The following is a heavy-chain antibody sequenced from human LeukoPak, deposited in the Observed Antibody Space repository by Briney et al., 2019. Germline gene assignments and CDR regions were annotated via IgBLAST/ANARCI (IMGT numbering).Heavy chain of an antibody. D-gene: IGHD6-13*01. Sequence: PSETLSLTCAVNGGSFSDYYWSWIRQPPGKGLEWIGEINHSGSTNYNSSLKSRVTISVDTSKNQFSLKLSSVTAADTAVYYCAREGYSSSWYYFDYWGQGTLVTVSS. V-gene: IGHV4-34*01. CDR1: GGSFSDYY. CDR3: AREGYSSSWYYFDY. CDR2: INHSGST. J-gene: IGHJ4*02.